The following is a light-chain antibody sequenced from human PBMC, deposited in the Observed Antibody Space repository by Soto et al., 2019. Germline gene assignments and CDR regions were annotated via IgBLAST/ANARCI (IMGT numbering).Light chain of an antibody. Sequence: DIQMTQSPSSLSASVGDRVTITCRASQSISNYLNWYQQKPGKAPKLLIYAASSLQSGVPSRFSGGGSGTDFTLTISSLQPEDFATYYCQQSYNTPLYTFGQGTKLEIK. CDR2: AAS. CDR3: QQSYNTPLYT. V-gene: IGKV1-39*01. J-gene: IGKJ2*01. CDR1: QSISNY.